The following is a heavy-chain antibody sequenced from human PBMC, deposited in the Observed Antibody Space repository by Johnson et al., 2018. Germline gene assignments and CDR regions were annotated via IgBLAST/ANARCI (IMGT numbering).Heavy chain of an antibody. CDR2: ITLDAYAT. D-gene: IGHD6-6*01. V-gene: IGHV3-43*01. J-gene: IGHJ6*02. CDR1: GFTFDDYA. Sequence: EVQLVQSGGVVVQXGGSXRLXCAASGFTFDDYAMHWLRQAPGKGLDWVSLITLDAYATFYADSVKGRFTISRDNYKNSLYLQMNSLRIEDTALYFCAKDRVVARPAHYYYGIDGWGLGTTVTVSS. CDR3: AKDRVVARPAHYYYGIDG.